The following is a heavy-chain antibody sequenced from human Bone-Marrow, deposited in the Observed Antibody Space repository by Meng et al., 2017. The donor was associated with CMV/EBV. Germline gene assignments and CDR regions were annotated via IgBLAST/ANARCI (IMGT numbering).Heavy chain of an antibody. J-gene: IGHJ4*02. D-gene: IGHD5-24*01. CDR1: GFTFSSYS. V-gene: IGHV3-23*01. Sequence: GESLKISCAASGFTFSSYSMNWVRQAPGKGLEWVSAISGSGGSTYYADSVKGRFTISRDNSKNTLYLQMNSLRAEDTAVYYCAKDRAATIHFDYWGQGTLVTVSS. CDR2: ISGSGGST. CDR3: AKDRAATIHFDY.